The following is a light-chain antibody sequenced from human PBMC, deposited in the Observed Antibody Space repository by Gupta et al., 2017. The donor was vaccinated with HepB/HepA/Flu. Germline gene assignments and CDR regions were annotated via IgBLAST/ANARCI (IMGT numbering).Light chain of an antibody. J-gene: IGKJ1*01. CDR2: DAS. CDR3: QHRSNWPQT. CDR1: QSVGSY. V-gene: IGKV3-11*01. Sequence: EIVLTQSPVTLPLSPGERATLSCRASQSVGSYLAWYQHKPGQVPRLLMYDASLRAIGIPARFSGSGSGTEFTLTINSLEPEDFAVYYCQHRSNWPQTFGQGTKVEFK.